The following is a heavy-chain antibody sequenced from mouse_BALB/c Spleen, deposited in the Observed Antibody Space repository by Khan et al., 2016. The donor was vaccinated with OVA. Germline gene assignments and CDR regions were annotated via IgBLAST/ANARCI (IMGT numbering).Heavy chain of an antibody. Sequence: VQLKQSGPGLVKPSQSLSLTCTVTGYSITSDYAWDWIRQFPGNKLEWMGYISYGGSTSYNPSLTSRISITRDTSKNQFFLQLNSVTTEDTATYYCARKNYYGYAMDYWGQGTSVTVSS. D-gene: IGHD1-1*01. CDR2: ISYGGST. CDR1: GYSITSDYA. J-gene: IGHJ4*01. V-gene: IGHV3-2*02. CDR3: ARKNYYGYAMDY.